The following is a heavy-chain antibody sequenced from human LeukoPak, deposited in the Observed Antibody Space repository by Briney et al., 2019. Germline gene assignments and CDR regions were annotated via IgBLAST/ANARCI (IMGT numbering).Heavy chain of an antibody. J-gene: IGHJ4*02. Sequence: GGSLRLSCVASGFTVSTNYMNWVRQAPGKGLEWVSSISSSSSYIYYADSVKGRFTVSRDNAKNSLSLQMNSLRAEDTSVYYCVRADGNYGYVFDFWGQGTPVTVSS. CDR3: VRADGNYGYVFDF. D-gene: IGHD5-18*01. CDR1: GFTVSTNY. CDR2: ISSSSSYI. V-gene: IGHV3-21*01.